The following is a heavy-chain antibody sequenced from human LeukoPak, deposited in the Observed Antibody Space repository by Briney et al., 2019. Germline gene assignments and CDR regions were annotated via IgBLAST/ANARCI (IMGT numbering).Heavy chain of an antibody. CDR3: ARGAPARYYYGSGSYYPHDY. CDR2: INHSGST. V-gene: IGHV4-34*01. Sequence: PSETLSLTCAVYGGSFSGHYWSWIRQPPGKGLEWIGEINHSGSTNYNPSLKSRVTISVDTSKNQFSLKLSSVTAADTAVYYCARGAPARYYYGSGSYYPHDYWGQGTLVTVSS. D-gene: IGHD3-10*01. CDR1: GGSFSGHY. J-gene: IGHJ4*02.